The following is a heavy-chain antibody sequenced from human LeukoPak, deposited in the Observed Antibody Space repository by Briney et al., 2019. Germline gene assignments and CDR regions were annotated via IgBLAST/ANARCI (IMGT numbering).Heavy chain of an antibody. Sequence: GGSLILSCAVSGITFSTIGVSWVRLAPGKGLEWVSIISKSGGSTFYADPVRGRFTISRDNSKDMLYLQMNSLTAEDTAVYYCANVVGGYWGQGTLVTVSS. CDR2: ISKSGGST. CDR3: ANVVGGY. J-gene: IGHJ4*02. CDR1: GITFSTIG. D-gene: IGHD3-10*01. V-gene: IGHV3-23*01.